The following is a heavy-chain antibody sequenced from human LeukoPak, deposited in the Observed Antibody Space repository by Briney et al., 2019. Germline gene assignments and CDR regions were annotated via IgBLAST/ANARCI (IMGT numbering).Heavy chain of an antibody. Sequence: SETLSLTCTVSGGSISSGSYCWSWIRQPAGKGLEWIGSIYYSGSTYYNPSLKSRVTVSVDKSKNQFSLKLSSVTAADTAVYYCARFPGSAEYRHYYHMDVWGKGTTVTVSS. CDR2: IYYSGST. J-gene: IGHJ6*03. CDR3: ARFPGSAEYRHYYHMDV. V-gene: IGHV4-61*10. CDR1: GGSISSGSYC. D-gene: IGHD2-15*01.